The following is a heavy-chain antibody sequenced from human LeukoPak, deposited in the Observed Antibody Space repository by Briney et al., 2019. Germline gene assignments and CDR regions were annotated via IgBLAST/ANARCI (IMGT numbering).Heavy chain of an antibody. Sequence: ASVKVSCKASGYTFTGYYMHWVRQAPGQGLEWMGRINPNSGGTNYAQKFQGRVTMTRDTSISTAYMELSRLRSDDTAVYYCARSDFWSGYYTTYIWFDPWRQGTLVTVSS. CDR3: ARSDFWSGYYTTYIWFDP. J-gene: IGHJ5*02. CDR1: GYTFTGYY. D-gene: IGHD3-3*01. V-gene: IGHV1-2*06. CDR2: INPNSGGT.